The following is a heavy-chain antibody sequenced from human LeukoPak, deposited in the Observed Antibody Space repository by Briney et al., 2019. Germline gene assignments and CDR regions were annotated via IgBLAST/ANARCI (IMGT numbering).Heavy chain of an antibody. CDR3: AREDSYGSYYGMDV. CDR1: GGTFSSYA. D-gene: IGHD5-18*01. J-gene: IGHJ6*02. Sequence: ASVEVSCKASGGTFSSYAISWVRQAPGQGLEWMGRIIPILGIANYAQKFQGRVTITADKSTSTAYMELSSLRSEDTAVYYCAREDSYGSYYGMDVWGQGTTVTVSS. CDR2: IIPILGIA. V-gene: IGHV1-69*04.